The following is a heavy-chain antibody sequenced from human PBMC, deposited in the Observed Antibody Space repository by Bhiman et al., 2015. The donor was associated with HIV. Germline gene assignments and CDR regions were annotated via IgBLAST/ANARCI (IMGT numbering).Heavy chain of an antibody. CDR3: ARDQAREVNGMDV. J-gene: IGHJ6*02. CDR1: GFSLSTYT. Sequence: EVQLVESGGGLVKPGGSLRLSCTGSGFSLSTYTMNWVRQAPGKGLEWVSSISSSSSYIYYADSVKGRFTISRDNAKNSLYLQMNSLRAEDTGVYNCARDQAREVNGMDVWGQGTTVTGLL. V-gene: IGHV3-21*03. D-gene: IGHD3-10*01. CDR2: ISSSSSYI.